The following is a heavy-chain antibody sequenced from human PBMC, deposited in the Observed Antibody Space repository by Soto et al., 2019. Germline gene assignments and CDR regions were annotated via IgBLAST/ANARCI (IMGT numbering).Heavy chain of an antibody. V-gene: IGHV4-59*01. CDR3: ARVNREWLRWGIDY. Sequence: QVQLQESGPGLVKPSETLSLTCTVSGGSISSYYWSWIRQPPGKGLEWIGYIYYSGSTNYNPSLKSRVNISVDTSKNQFSLKLSSVTAADTAVYYCARVNREWLRWGIDYWGQGTLVTVSS. CDR2: IYYSGST. J-gene: IGHJ4*02. D-gene: IGHD5-12*01. CDR1: GGSISSYY.